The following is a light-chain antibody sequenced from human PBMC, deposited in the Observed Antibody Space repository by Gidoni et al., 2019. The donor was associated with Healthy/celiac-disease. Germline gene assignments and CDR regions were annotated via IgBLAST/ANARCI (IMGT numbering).Light chain of an antibody. J-gene: IGKJ5*01. Sequence: EIVMTQSPDSLAVSLCERATINCKSSQSVLYSSNNKNYLAWYQQKPGQPPKLLIYWASTRESGVPARFSGSGSGTDFTLTISSLQAEDVAVYYCQQYYSTPLTFXQXTRVEIK. CDR1: QSVLYSSNNKNY. V-gene: IGKV4-1*01. CDR2: WAS. CDR3: QQYYSTPLT.